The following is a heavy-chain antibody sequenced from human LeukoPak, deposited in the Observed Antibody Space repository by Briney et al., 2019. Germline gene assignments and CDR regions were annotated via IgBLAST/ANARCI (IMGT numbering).Heavy chain of an antibody. Sequence: NSGGTNYAHKFQGRVTMTRDTSISTAYMELSRLRSDDTAVYYCARVASSSWPRLPLAPFDYWGQGTLVTVSS. D-gene: IGHD6-13*01. J-gene: IGHJ4*02. V-gene: IGHV1-2*02. CDR3: ARVASSSWPRLPLAPFDY. CDR2: NSGGT.